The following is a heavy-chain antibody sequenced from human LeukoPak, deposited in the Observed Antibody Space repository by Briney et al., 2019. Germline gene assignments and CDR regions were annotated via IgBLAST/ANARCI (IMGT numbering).Heavy chain of an antibody. Sequence: SETLSLTCTVSGGPISTYYWSWIRQPPGEGLEWIGYIYYSGSTNYNPSLKSRVTISLDTSKNQFSLKLNSVTAADTAMYYCARSFSPNYYDLLDYRRQGTLVTVCS. J-gene: IGHJ4*02. CDR1: GGPISTYY. D-gene: IGHD3-22*01. CDR3: ARSFSPNYYDLLDY. CDR2: IYYSGST. V-gene: IGHV4-59*01.